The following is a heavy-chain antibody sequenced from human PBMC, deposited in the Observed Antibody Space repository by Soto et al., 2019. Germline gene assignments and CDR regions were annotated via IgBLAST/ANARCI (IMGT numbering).Heavy chain of an antibody. Sequence: GGSLRLSCTAYGFTFDSYAMTWVRQGPGKGLEWVSGISVNGGTSYYAGSVKGRFTISRDNSKNTLSLQMNSLRAEDTAVYHCAKSLSTGTGDALDVWGPGTMVTVSS. D-gene: IGHD1-1*01. V-gene: IGHV3-23*01. CDR1: GFTFDSYA. CDR3: AKSLSTGTGDALDV. CDR2: ISVNGGTS. J-gene: IGHJ3*01.